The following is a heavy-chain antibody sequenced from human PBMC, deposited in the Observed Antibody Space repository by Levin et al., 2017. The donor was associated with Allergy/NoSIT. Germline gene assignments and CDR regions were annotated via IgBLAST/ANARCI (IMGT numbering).Heavy chain of an antibody. V-gene: IGHV3-7*01. D-gene: IGHD1-26*01. CDR3: AREGSYIDSFDF. CDR2: IKQDGSEK. CDR1: GFTFSNYW. Sequence: GESLKISCAASGFTFSNYWMSWVRQAPGKGLEWVANIKQDGSEKYYVDSVKGRFTISRDNAKNSLFLQMNSLRAEDTAVFYCAREGSYIDSFDFWGQGILSPSPQ. J-gene: IGHJ4*02.